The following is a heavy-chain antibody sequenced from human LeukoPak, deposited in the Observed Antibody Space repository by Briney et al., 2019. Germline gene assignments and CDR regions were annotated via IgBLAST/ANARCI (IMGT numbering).Heavy chain of an antibody. CDR3: TGHRDSSSWFNWFDP. V-gene: IGHV3-21*04. J-gene: IGHJ5*02. Sequence: GGSLRLSCAASGFTFNTYTMNWVRQAPGKGLEWVSSITASSTAIYSADSVKGRFTISRDNAKNFLYLQMNSLRAEDTAVYCCTGHRDSSSWFNWFDPWGQGTLVTVSS. D-gene: IGHD6-13*01. CDR2: ITASSTAI. CDR1: GFTFNTYT.